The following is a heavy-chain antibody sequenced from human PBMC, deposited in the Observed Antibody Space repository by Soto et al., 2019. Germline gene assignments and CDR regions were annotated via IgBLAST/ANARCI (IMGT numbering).Heavy chain of an antibody. CDR2: INPNSGGT. Sequence: ASVKFSCKASGFTFTGHYIHWVRHAPGQGLEWMGWINPNSGGTSYAQKFQGRVTMTRDTSITTAYMELSRLSSDDTAVYYCAKSGSLFRPSLGYFDYWGQGTLVTVSS. D-gene: IGHD1-26*01. CDR1: GFTFTGHY. J-gene: IGHJ4*02. CDR3: AKSGSLFRPSLGYFDY. V-gene: IGHV1-2*02.